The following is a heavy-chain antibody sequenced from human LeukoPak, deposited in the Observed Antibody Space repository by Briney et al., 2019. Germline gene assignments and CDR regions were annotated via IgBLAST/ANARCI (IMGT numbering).Heavy chain of an antibody. CDR2: ISYDGSNK. V-gene: IGHV3-30-3*01. Sequence: PGGSLRLSCAASQPIFSTYTLHWVRQAPGKGLEWVAVISYDGSNKYYADSVKGRFTISRDNSKNTLYLQMNSLRAEDTAVYYCARSTLELQRSAYYFDYWGQGTLVTVSS. CDR3: ARSTLELQRSAYYFDY. D-gene: IGHD1-26*01. J-gene: IGHJ4*02. CDR1: QPIFSTYT.